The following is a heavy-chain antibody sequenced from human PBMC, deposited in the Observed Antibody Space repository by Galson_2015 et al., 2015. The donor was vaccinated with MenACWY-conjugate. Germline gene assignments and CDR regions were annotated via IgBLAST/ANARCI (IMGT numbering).Heavy chain of an antibody. CDR2: INAGNGNT. V-gene: IGHV1-3*01. D-gene: IGHD5-12*01. Sequence: SVKVSCKASGYTFASYAMHWVRQAPGQRLEWMGWINAGNGNTKYSQDFQGRVTITRDTSASTAYMELSSLRSEDTAVYYCVRLGYTGYDSDWFGPWGQGTLVTVSS. CDR1: GYTFASYA. CDR3: VRLGYTGYDSDWFGP. J-gene: IGHJ5*02.